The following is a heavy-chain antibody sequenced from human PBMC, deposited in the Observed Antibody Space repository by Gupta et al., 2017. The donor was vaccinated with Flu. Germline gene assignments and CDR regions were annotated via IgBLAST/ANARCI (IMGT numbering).Heavy chain of an antibody. CDR3: AKVVRVAAHVGPLDY. Sequence: APGKGLEWVSAISGSGGSTYYADSVKGRFTISRDNSKKTLYLQMNSLRAEDTAVYYCAKVVRVAAHVGPLDYWGQGTLVTVSS. D-gene: IGHD6-6*01. J-gene: IGHJ4*02. V-gene: IGHV3-23*01. CDR2: ISGSGGST.